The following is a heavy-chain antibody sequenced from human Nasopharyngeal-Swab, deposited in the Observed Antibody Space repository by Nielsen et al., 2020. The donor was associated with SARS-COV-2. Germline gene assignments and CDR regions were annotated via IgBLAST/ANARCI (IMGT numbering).Heavy chain of an antibody. CDR2: IIPIFGTA. V-gene: IGHV1-69*13. D-gene: IGHD3-22*01. J-gene: IGHJ3*02. CDR1: GGTFSSYA. CDR3: SRTYYYDSSGRNAFDI. Sequence: SVKVSCKASGGTFSSYAISWVRQAPGQGLEGMGGIIPIFGTANYAQKFQGRVTITADESTSTAYMELSSLRSEDTAVYYCSRTYYYDSSGRNAFDIWGQGTMVTVSS.